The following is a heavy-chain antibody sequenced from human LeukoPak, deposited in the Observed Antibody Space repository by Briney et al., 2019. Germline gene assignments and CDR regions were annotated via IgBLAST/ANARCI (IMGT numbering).Heavy chain of an antibody. D-gene: IGHD5-18*01. CDR2: VNPSGGST. V-gene: IGHV1-46*01. J-gene: IGHJ4*02. CDR3: ARRGYTYGYPDS. CDR1: GYTFSSYL. Sequence: ASVKVSCKASGYTFSSYLMHWLRQAPGQGLEWMGIVNPSGGSTSYAQKFQGRVTMTRDTSTSTVYMELSSLRSEDTAVYYCARRGYTYGYPDSWGQGTLVTVSS.